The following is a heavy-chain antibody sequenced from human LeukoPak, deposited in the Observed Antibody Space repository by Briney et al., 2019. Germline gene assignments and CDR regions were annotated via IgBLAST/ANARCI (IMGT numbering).Heavy chain of an antibody. CDR2: FDPEDGEI. Sequence: ASVKVSCKVSGYTLTELSMHWVRQAPGKWLEWMGGFDPEDGEIIYAQKFQGRVTMTENTSTDTAYMEVNSLRSEDTAVYYCTTARYSWGYFFDYWGQGTLVTVSS. CDR3: TTARYSWGYFFDY. CDR1: GYTLTELS. D-gene: IGHD1-26*01. J-gene: IGHJ4*02. V-gene: IGHV1-24*01.